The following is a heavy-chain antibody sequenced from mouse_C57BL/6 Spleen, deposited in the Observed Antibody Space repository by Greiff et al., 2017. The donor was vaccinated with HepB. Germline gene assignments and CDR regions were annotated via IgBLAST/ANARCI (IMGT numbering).Heavy chain of an antibody. CDR2: IYPGSGST. J-gene: IGHJ1*03. V-gene: IGHV1-55*01. CDR3: ARYGVLLREEGYFDV. CDR1: GYTFTSYW. Sequence: VQLQQSGAELVKPGASVKMSCKASGYTFTSYWITWVKQRPGQGLEWIGDIYPGSGSTNYNEKFKSKATLTVDTSSSTAYMQLSSLTSEDSAVYYGARYGVLLREEGYFDVWGTGTTVTVSS. D-gene: IGHD1-1*01.